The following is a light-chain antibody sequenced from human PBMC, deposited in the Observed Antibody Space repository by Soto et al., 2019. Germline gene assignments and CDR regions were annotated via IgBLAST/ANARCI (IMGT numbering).Light chain of an antibody. CDR2: DAS. CDR3: HQYDNLPLT. Sequence: DIPMTQSPSSLSASVGDRVTITCQASQDISNYLNWYQQKPGKAPKLLIYDASNLETGVPSRFSGSGSGTDFTFTISSLQPEDIATYYCHQYDNLPLTFGPGTKVDIK. V-gene: IGKV1-33*01. J-gene: IGKJ3*01. CDR1: QDISNY.